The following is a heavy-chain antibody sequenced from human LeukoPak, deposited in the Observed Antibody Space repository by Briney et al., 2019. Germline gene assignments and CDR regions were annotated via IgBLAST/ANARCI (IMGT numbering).Heavy chain of an antibody. V-gene: IGHV4-34*01. J-gene: IGHJ5*02. CDR3: ARGLRGYCSSTSCYSEIDP. CDR1: GGSFSGYY. Sequence: SETQSLTCAVYGGSFSGYYWSWIRQPPGKGLEWIGEINHSGSTNYNPSLKSRVTISVDTSKNQFSLKLSSVTAADTAVYYCARGLRGYCSSTSCYSEIDPWGQGTLVTVSS. D-gene: IGHD2-2*01. CDR2: INHSGST.